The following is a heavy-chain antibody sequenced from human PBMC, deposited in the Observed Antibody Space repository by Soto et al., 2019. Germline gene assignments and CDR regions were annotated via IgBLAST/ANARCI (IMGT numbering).Heavy chain of an antibody. V-gene: IGHV1-69*04. CDR2: IIPILGIA. Sequence: SVKVSCKASGGAFSSYTSSWVRQAPGQGLEWMGRIIPILGIANYAQKFQGRVTITADKSTSTAYMELSSLRSEDTAVYYCARDRGTWDYYDSSGYRTLAFDIWGQGTMVTVSS. D-gene: IGHD3-22*01. J-gene: IGHJ3*02. CDR1: GGAFSSYT. CDR3: ARDRGTWDYYDSSGYRTLAFDI.